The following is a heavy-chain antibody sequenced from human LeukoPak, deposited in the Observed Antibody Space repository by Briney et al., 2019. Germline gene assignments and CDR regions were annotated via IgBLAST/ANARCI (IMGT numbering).Heavy chain of an antibody. D-gene: IGHD3-16*01. Sequence: GGSLRLSCAASGFTFSSYSMNWVRQAPGKGLEWVSSISSSSSYIYYADSVKGRFTISRDNAKNSLYLQMNSLRSEDTAVYYCARGLWGIVERHWGQGTLVTVSS. CDR1: GFTFSSYS. CDR3: ARGLWGIVERH. CDR2: ISSSSSYI. J-gene: IGHJ4*02. V-gene: IGHV3-21*04.